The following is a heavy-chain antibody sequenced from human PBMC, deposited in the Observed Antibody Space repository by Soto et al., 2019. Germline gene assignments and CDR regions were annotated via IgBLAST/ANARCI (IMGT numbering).Heavy chain of an antibody. J-gene: IGHJ6*02. V-gene: IGHV1-46*01. CDR2: INFSGGGT. CDR3: ALGRYSSSYYRDFGYGMDV. D-gene: IGHD6-13*01. Sequence: ASVKVSCKASGYSFINFYVHWVRQAPGQGLVWMGIINFSGGGTTYAQKFQGRVTMTTDTSTNTAYMELRSLRSDDTAVYYCALGRYSSSYYRDFGYGMDVWGQGTTVTVSS. CDR1: GYSFINFY.